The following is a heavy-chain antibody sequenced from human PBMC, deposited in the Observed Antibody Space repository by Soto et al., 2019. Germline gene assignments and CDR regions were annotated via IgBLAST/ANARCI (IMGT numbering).Heavy chain of an antibody. D-gene: IGHD4-17*01. CDR2: IWYDGSNK. CDR1: GFTFSSYG. V-gene: IGHV3-33*01. Sequence: GGSLRLSCAASGFTFSSYGMHWVRQAPGKGLEWVAVIWYDGSNKYYADSVKGRFTIPRDNSKNTLYLQMNSLRAEDTAVYYCARDGTTVTTHGMDVWGQGTTVTVSS. CDR3: ARDGTTVTTHGMDV. J-gene: IGHJ6*02.